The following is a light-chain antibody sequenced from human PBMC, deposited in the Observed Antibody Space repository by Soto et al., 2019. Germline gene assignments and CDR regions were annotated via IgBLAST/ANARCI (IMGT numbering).Light chain of an antibody. CDR3: QQLNSYSPWT. J-gene: IGKJ3*01. Sequence: DIQLTQSPSFLSASVGDRVTITCRASQGISSYLAWYQQKPGKAPKLLIYAASTLQSGVPSRFSGSGSGTEFTLTISSLQPEDFATYYCQQLNSYSPWTFGPGTKVDIK. CDR1: QGISSY. V-gene: IGKV1-9*01. CDR2: AAS.